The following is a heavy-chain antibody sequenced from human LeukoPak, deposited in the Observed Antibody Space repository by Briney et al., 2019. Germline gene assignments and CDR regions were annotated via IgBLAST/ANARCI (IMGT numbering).Heavy chain of an antibody. J-gene: IGHJ4*02. CDR2: IRQDGSVQ. CDR3: LVTTRSRGFDH. Sequence: GGSLRLSCAASGFTFSSYWMSWVRQAPGKGLEWVANIRQDGSVQNYVDSVKGRFTISRDNPKNSVYLQMSSLRAEDTAVYNCLVTTRSRGFDHWGQGTLVTVSS. D-gene: IGHD1/OR15-1a*01. CDR1: GFTFSSYW. V-gene: IGHV3-7*01.